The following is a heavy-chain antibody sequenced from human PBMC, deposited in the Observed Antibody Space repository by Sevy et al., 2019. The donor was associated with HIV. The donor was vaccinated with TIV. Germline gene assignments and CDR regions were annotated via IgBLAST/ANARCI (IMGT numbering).Heavy chain of an antibody. CDR2: INSDGSST. Sequence: GGSLRLSCAASGFTFSSYWMHWVRQAPGKGLVWVSRINSDGSSTNYADSVKGRFTSCRDNAKNTLYLQMNSLRAEETAVYYCAREYSGTYYYFDYWGQGTLVTVSS. CDR3: AREYSGTYYYFDY. J-gene: IGHJ4*02. V-gene: IGHV3-74*01. D-gene: IGHD1-26*01. CDR1: GFTFSSYW.